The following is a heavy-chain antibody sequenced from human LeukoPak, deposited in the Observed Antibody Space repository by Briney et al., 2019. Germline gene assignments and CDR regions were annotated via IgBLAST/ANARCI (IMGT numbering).Heavy chain of an antibody. CDR2: ISSSSTYI. CDR3: ARPHPRTVFGVFSYYYGMDV. J-gene: IGHJ6*02. CDR1: GFTFRSYS. Sequence: GGCLRLSCAASGFTFRSYSMNWVRQAPGKGLEWISSISSSSTYIYYADSVKGRFIISRDNAKNSLYLQMNSLRAEDTAVYYCARPHPRTVFGVFSYYYGMDVWGQGTTVTVSS. D-gene: IGHD3-3*01. V-gene: IGHV3-21*01.